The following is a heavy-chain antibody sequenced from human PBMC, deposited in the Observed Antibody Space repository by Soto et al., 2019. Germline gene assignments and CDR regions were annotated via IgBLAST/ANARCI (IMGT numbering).Heavy chain of an antibody. J-gene: IGHJ5*02. Sequence: QVQLQESGPGLVKPSGTLSLTCAVSSGSISSSNWWSWVRQPPGKGLEWIGEIYHSGSTNYNPSLKSRVTISVVKSKNQFSLKLSSVTAADTAVYYCARVEYSSSSGSWFDPWGQGTLVTVSS. CDR1: SGSISSSNW. V-gene: IGHV4-4*02. CDR3: ARVEYSSSSGSWFDP. D-gene: IGHD6-6*01. CDR2: IYHSGST.